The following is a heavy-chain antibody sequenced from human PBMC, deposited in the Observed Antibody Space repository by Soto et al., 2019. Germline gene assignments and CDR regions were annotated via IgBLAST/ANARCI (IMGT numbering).Heavy chain of an antibody. J-gene: IGHJ4*01. Sequence: QVQLVQSGAEVRQPASSVKVSCKTSGGTFSSYAISWVRQAPGQGLEWMGGIVPIVDTSTYAQKFQGRVTLTAQESTSIVYMELSNLRSDDTAVYYCVRGVATPGYPDNWGHGTLVTVSS. CDR3: VRGVATPGYPDN. CDR2: IVPIVDTS. CDR1: GGTFSSYA. V-gene: IGHV1-69*12. D-gene: IGHD5-12*01.